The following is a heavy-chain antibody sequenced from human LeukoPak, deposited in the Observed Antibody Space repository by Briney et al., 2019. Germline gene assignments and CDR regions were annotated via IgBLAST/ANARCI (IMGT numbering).Heavy chain of an antibody. Sequence: SETLSLTCAVYGGSFSGYYWSWIRQPPGKGLEWTGEINHSGSTNYNPSLKSRVTISVDTSKNQFSLKLSSVTAADTAVYYCARGYDSSGYLYYYYYMDVWGKGTTVTISS. D-gene: IGHD3-22*01. CDR3: ARGYDSSGYLYYYYYMDV. J-gene: IGHJ6*03. CDR1: GGSFSGYY. V-gene: IGHV4-34*01. CDR2: INHSGST.